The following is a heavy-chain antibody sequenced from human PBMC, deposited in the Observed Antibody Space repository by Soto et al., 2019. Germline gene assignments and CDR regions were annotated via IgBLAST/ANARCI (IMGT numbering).Heavy chain of an antibody. CDR3: AKAILYYDILTGYFDY. CDR2: ISGSGGST. D-gene: IGHD3-9*01. J-gene: IGHJ4*02. Sequence: GGSLRLSCAASGFTFSSYAMSWVRQAPGKGLEWVSAISGSGGSTYYADSVKGRFTISRDNSKNTLYLQMNSLRAEDTAVYYCAKAILYYDILTGYFDYWGQGTLVTVSS. CDR1: GFTFSSYA. V-gene: IGHV3-23*01.